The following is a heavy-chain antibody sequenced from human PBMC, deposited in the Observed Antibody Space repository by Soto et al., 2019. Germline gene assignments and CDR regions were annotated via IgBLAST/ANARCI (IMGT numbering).Heavy chain of an antibody. CDR2: ISGSGGTS. D-gene: IGHD6-13*01. CDR3: AKGRGSSWTIDY. V-gene: IGHV3-23*01. CDR1: GFNFRSYA. J-gene: IGHJ4*02. Sequence: EVELSESGGGLVQPGGSLRLPCAASGFNFRSYAMSWVRRAPGKGLEWVSAISGSGGTSYFADSVRGRFTISRDNSKNTLYLQLSSLRVEDTAEYFCAKGRGSSWTIDYWGQGTLVTVSS.